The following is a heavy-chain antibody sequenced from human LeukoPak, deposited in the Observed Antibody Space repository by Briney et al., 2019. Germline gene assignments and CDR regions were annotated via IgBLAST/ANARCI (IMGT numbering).Heavy chain of an antibody. CDR1: GGSFSGYY. CDR3: ARGSPYIDIVVVPAADYYFDY. J-gene: IGHJ4*02. Sequence: SETLSLTCAVSGGSFSGYYWSWTRQPPGQGLEWIGEINHSGSTNYNPSLKSRVTISVDTSKNQFSLKLSSVTAADTAVYYCARGSPYIDIVVVPAADYYFDYWGQGTLVTVSS. D-gene: IGHD2-2*01. V-gene: IGHV4-34*01. CDR2: INHSGST.